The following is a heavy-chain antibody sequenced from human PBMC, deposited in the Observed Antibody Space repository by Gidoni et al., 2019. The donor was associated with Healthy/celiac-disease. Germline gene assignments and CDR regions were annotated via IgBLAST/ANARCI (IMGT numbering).Heavy chain of an antibody. J-gene: IGHJ5*02. CDR3: ARGPVVPAATKHRKHWFDP. Sequence: QVQLVQSGAEVKKPGASVKVSCKASGYTFTSYGISWVRQAPRQGLEWMGWISSYNGNTNYSQKLQGRVTMTTDTSTSTAYMELRSLRSDDTAVYYCARGPVVPAATKHRKHWFDPWGQGTLVTVSS. D-gene: IGHD2-2*01. V-gene: IGHV1-18*01. CDR1: GYTFTSYG. CDR2: ISSYNGNT.